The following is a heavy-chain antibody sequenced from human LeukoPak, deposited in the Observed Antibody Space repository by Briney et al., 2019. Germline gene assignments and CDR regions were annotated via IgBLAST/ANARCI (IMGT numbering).Heavy chain of an antibody. CDR2: INHSGST. J-gene: IGHJ4*02. CDR1: DGSFSGYY. D-gene: IGHD5-18*01. Sequence: SETLSLTCAVYDGSFSGYYWSWIRQPPGKGLEWIGEINHSGSTNYNPSLKSRVTISLDTSKSQFSLKVRYVTAADTAVYYCARVDTAMALDYWGQGTLVTVSS. V-gene: IGHV4-34*01. CDR3: ARVDTAMALDY.